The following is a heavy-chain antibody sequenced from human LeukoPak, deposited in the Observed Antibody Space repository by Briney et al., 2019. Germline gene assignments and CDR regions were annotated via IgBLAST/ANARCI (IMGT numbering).Heavy chain of an antibody. Sequence: GGSLRPSCAASGFSFSSYGMSWVRQAPGKGLEWVSAISSTGGTTYYADSVKGRFTISRDNAKNSLYLQMNSLRAEDTAVYYCAREAPYYYGSGSIDYWGQGTLVTVSS. CDR1: GFSFSSYG. J-gene: IGHJ4*02. CDR3: AREAPYYYGSGSIDY. CDR2: ISSTGGTT. D-gene: IGHD3-10*01. V-gene: IGHV3-23*01.